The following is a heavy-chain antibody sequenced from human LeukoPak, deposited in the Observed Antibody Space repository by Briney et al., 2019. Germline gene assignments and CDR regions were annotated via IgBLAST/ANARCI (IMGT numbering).Heavy chain of an antibody. CDR1: GFIFSSYW. D-gene: IGHD4-17*01. CDR3: AKYYGDYPYYFDY. CDR2: IKQDGSEK. J-gene: IGHJ4*02. Sequence: SGGSLRLSCAASGFIFSSYWMSWVRQAPGKGLEWVANIKQDGSEKYYVDSVKGRFTISRDNAKNSLYLQMNSLRAEDTAVYYCAKYYGDYPYYFDYWGQGTLVTVSS. V-gene: IGHV3-7*01.